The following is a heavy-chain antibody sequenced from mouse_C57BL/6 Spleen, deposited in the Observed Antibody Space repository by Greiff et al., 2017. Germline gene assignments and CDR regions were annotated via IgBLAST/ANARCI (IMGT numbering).Heavy chain of an antibody. CDR1: GFNIKDDY. J-gene: IGHJ2*01. Sequence: VQLKESGAELVRPGASVKLSCTASGFNIKDDYMHWVKQRPEQGLEWIGWIDPENGDTEYASKFQGKATITADTSSNTAYLQLSSLTSEDTAVYYCTTGDYGRGFGYWGQGTTLTVSS. CDR2: IDPENGDT. V-gene: IGHV14-4*01. D-gene: IGHD1-1*01. CDR3: TTGDYGRGFGY.